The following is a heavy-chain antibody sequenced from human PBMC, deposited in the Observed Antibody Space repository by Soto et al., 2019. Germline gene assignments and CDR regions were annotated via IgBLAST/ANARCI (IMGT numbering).Heavy chain of an antibody. Sequence: SETLSLTCTVSGGSISSSDYNWSWIRQHPGKGLEWIGYISYSGSTYYNPSLKSRVTMSVDTSKNHFSLKLSSVTAADTAIYYCARDSRAYSDYSGGGAPWGQGTLVTVS. CDR3: ARDSRAYSDYSGGGAP. J-gene: IGHJ5*02. CDR1: GGSISSSDYN. CDR2: ISYSGST. V-gene: IGHV4-31*03. D-gene: IGHD4-17*01.